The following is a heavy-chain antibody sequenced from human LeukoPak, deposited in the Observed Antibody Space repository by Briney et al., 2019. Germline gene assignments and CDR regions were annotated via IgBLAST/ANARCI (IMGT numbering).Heavy chain of an antibody. CDR1: GFTFSSYE. CDR2: ISSSGSTI. CDR3: ARDYEISH. V-gene: IGHV3-48*03. Sequence: GGFLRLSCAASGFTFSSYEMNWVRQAPGKGLEWVSYISSSGSTIYYADSVKGRFTISRDNPKNSLYPQMNSLRAEDTAVYYCARDYEISHWGEGALVTVSS. J-gene: IGHJ4*02. D-gene: IGHD3-22*01.